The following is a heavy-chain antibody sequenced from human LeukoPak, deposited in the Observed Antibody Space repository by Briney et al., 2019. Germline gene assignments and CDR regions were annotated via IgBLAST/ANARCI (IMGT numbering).Heavy chain of an antibody. CDR2: INWNGGNT. CDR3: ARALSNYVDYYYYYYMDV. V-gene: IGHV3-20*04. Sequence: GGSLRLSCAASGFSFDDYGMSWVRQAPGKGLEWVSGINWNGGNTGYVDSVKGRFTISRDNAKNSLYLQMDSLRVEDTALYYCARALSNYVDYYYYYYMDVWGKGTTVTVSS. D-gene: IGHD4-11*01. J-gene: IGHJ6*03. CDR1: GFSFDDYG.